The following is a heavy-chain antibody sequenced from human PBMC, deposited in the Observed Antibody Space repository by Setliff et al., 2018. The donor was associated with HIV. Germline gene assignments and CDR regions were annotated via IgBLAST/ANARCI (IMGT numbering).Heavy chain of an antibody. V-gene: IGHV4-61*09. J-gene: IGHJ4*02. D-gene: IGHD6-19*01. CDR2: IYTSGST. CDR1: GVSIRSDVYY. Sequence: SETLSLTCTVSGVSIRSDVYYWSWIRQPAGKGLEWIGHIYTSGSTNYNPSLKSRVTMSVDTSKNQFSLKLSSVTAADSAVYYCARLRRSSGWSFDYWAQGTLVTVSS. CDR3: ARLRRSSGWSFDY.